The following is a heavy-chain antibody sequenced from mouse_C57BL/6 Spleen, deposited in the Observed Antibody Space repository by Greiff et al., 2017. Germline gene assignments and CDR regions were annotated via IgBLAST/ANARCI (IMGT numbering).Heavy chain of an antibody. D-gene: IGHD1-1*01. V-gene: IGHV1-15*01. CDR2: IDPETGGT. CDR1: GYTFTDYE. Sequence: QVQLKQSGAELVRPGASVTLSCKASGYTFTDYEMHWVKQTPVHGLEWIGAIDPETGGTAYNQKFKGKAILTADKSSSTAYMELRSLTSEDSAVYYCTSPYYGSSCVFAYWGQGTLVTVSA. J-gene: IGHJ3*01. CDR3: TSPYYGSSCVFAY.